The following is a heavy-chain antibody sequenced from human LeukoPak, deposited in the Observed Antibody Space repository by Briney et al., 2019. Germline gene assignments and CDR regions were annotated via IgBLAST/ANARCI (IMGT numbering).Heavy chain of an antibody. CDR2: FDPEDGET. Sequence: ASVKVSCKVSGYTLTELSMHWVRQAPGKGLEWMGGFDPEDGETIYAQKFQGRVTITADKSTSTAYMELSSLRSEDTAVYYCASESALYDYVPPFDYWGQGTLVTVSS. V-gene: IGHV1-24*01. J-gene: IGHJ4*02. D-gene: IGHD3-16*01. CDR1: GYTLTELS. CDR3: ASESALYDYVPPFDY.